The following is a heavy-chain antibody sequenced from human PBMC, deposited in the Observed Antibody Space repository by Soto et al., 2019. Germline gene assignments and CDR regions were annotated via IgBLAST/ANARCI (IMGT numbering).Heavy chain of an antibody. Sequence: EVHLLESGRGLVQPGGSLRLSCAGSGFTFINYAMNWVRQAPGKGLEWVSSISGGGDAAFFPDSVRGRFTISRDNSQNTVTLQMNSLGVDDTAVYYCARKILGSTSRPNYWYFDLWGRGTLVTVSS. D-gene: IGHD2-2*01. CDR3: ARKILGSTSRPNYWYFDL. CDR2: ISGGGDAA. V-gene: IGHV3-23*01. J-gene: IGHJ2*01. CDR1: GFTFINYA.